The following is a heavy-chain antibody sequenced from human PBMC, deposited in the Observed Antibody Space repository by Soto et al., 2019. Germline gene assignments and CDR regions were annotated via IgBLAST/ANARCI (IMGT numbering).Heavy chain of an antibody. CDR2: IKQDGSEK. V-gene: IGHV3-7*05. CDR1: GFTFSSYW. CDR3: ARDSRYDFWSGYDP. Sequence: GGSLRLSCAASGFTFSSYWMSWVRQAPGKGLEWVANIKQDGSEKYYVDSVKGRFTISRDNAKNSLYLQMNSLRAEDTAVYYCARDSRYDFWSGYDPWGQGTLATVSS. J-gene: IGHJ5*02. D-gene: IGHD3-3*01.